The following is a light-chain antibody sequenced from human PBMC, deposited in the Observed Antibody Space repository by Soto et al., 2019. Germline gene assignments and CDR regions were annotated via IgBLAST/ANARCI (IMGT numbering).Light chain of an antibody. V-gene: IGLV1-44*01. Sequence: QSALTQPPSASGTPGQRVTISCSGSSSNIGSNTVTWYQQLPGTAPKLLIYSNHQRPSGVPDRFSGSKSGTSASLAISGLQSEDEADYYCAAWDGSLNGPVFGGGTKLTVL. CDR3: AAWDGSLNGPV. CDR1: SSNIGSNT. J-gene: IGLJ3*02. CDR2: SNH.